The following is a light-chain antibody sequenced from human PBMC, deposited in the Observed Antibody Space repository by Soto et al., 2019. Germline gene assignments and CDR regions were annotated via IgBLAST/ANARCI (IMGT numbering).Light chain of an antibody. CDR3: QHYGSSANT. CDR2: DIS. CDR1: QSVGSSN. V-gene: IGKV3-20*01. J-gene: IGKJ2*01. Sequence: EIVLTQSPGTLSLSPGERATLSCRASQSVGSSNLAWYQQKSGQAPRLLIYDISSRATGIPDRFSGSGSGTDFNLTISRLGPEDFAVYYCQHYGSSANTFGQGTKLVIK.